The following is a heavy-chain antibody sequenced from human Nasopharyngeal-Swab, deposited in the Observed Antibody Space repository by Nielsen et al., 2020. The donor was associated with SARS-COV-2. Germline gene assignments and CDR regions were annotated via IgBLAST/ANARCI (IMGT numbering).Heavy chain of an antibody. Sequence: GESLKISCAASGFTFSSYWMYWVRPAPGKGLVWVSRINSDGSSTSYADSVKGRFTISRDNAKNTLYLQMNSLRAEDTAVYYCARDLPPLYYYYYGMDVWGQGTTVTVSS. CDR3: ARDLPPLYYYYYGMDV. V-gene: IGHV3-74*01. CDR1: GFTFSSYW. J-gene: IGHJ6*02. CDR2: INSDGSST.